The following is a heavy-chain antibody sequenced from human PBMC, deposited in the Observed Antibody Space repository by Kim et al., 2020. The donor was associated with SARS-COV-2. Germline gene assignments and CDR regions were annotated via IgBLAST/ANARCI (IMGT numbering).Heavy chain of an antibody. J-gene: IGHJ3*02. CDR2: IRSKAYGGTT. Sequence: GGSLRLSCTASGFTFGDYAMSWFRQAPGKGLEWVGFIRSKAYGGTTEYAASVKGRFTISRDDSKSIAYLQMNSLKTEDTAVYYCTGKLVVTAFWDYAFDIWGQGTMVTVSS. CDR1: GFTFGDYA. V-gene: IGHV3-49*03. D-gene: IGHD2-21*02. CDR3: TGKLVVTAFWDYAFDI.